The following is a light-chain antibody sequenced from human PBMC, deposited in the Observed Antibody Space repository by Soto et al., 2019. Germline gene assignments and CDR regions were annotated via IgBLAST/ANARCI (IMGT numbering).Light chain of an antibody. J-gene: IGLJ3*02. CDR3: SSYSGSNTVV. CDR2: EVT. Sequence: QSALTQPPSASGSPGQSVTISCTGTSSDVGGYNYVSWYQQYPGKAPKLFIYEVTRRTSGVPDRFSGSKSGNTASLTVSGLQAEDEADYYCSSYSGSNTVVFGGGTKVTVL. CDR1: SSDVGGYNY. V-gene: IGLV2-8*01.